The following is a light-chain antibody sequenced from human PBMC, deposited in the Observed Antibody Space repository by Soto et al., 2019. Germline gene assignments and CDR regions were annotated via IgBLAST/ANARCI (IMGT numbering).Light chain of an antibody. Sequence: IQLTQSPSSLSASIGDRVTITCRASQDINSYLAWYQQKPGKAPNLLIYEASILQRGVPSRFSGSNSWTDFTLTISSLQAEDFATYYCQQTRSYPSTFGGGTKVEIK. CDR2: EAS. CDR1: QDINSY. CDR3: QQTRSYPST. V-gene: IGKV1-9*01. J-gene: IGKJ4*01.